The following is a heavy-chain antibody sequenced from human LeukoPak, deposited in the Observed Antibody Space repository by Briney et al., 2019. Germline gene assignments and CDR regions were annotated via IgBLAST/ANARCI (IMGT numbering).Heavy chain of an antibody. CDR2: ISSSSSYI. V-gene: IGHV3-21*01. Sequence: PGGSLRLSCAASGFTFSSYSVNWVRQAPGKGLEWVSSISSSSSYIYYADSVKGRFTISRDNAKNRLYLQMNSLGAEDTAVYYCASTIGSAGTQYWGQGTLVTVSS. D-gene: IGHD6-13*01. CDR3: ASTIGSAGTQY. CDR1: GFTFSSYS. J-gene: IGHJ4*02.